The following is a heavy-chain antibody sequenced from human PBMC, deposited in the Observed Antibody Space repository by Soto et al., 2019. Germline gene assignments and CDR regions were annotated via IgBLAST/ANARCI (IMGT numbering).Heavy chain of an antibody. V-gene: IGHV1-69*01. CDR1: GGTFTSYA. Sequence: QVQLVQSGAEVKKPGSSVKVSCKASGGTFTSYAISGVRRAPGKGLEGMEGIIPFFGTATYAQKFQARVTITADEATSTAYMELSSRRSEDTAVYYCARARAPIRRDYYDSSGYWSGYYYYGMDVWGQGTTVTVSS. CDR2: IIPFFGTA. D-gene: IGHD3-22*01. J-gene: IGHJ6*02. CDR3: ARARAPIRRDYYDSSGYWSGYYYYGMDV.